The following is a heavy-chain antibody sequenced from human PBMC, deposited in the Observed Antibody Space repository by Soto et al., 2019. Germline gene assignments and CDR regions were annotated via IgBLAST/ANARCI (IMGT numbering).Heavy chain of an antibody. CDR3: ARAQRGWNGGFDI. V-gene: IGHV1-69*13. Sequence: GASVKVSCKASGGTFSSYAISWVRQAPGQGLEWMGGIIPIFGTANYAQKFQGRVTITADESTSTAYMELSSLRSEDTAAYYCARAQRGWNGGFDIWGQGTMVTVSS. CDR1: GGTFSSYA. CDR2: IIPIFGTA. D-gene: IGHD6-19*01. J-gene: IGHJ3*02.